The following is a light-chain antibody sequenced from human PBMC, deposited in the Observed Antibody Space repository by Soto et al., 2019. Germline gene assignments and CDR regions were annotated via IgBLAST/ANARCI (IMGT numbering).Light chain of an antibody. CDR1: SSDVGAYKY. CDR2: DVS. CDR3: SSYTSSSFPVI. J-gene: IGLJ2*01. V-gene: IGLV2-14*03. Sequence: QSALTQPASVSGSPGQSITISCTGTSSDVGAYKYVSWYQLHPGKAPKLVIYDVSNRPSGVSNRFSGSKSGNTASLTISGLQAEDEADYYCSSYTSSSFPVIYGGRTKLTVL.